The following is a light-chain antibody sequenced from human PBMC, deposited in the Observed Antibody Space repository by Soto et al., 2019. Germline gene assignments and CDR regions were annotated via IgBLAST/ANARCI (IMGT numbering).Light chain of an antibody. CDR3: SSYTSSSTVV. V-gene: IGLV2-14*01. CDR1: SSDVGGYNY. J-gene: IGLJ2*01. CDR2: EVS. Sequence: QSALTQPASVSGYPGQSITISCTGTSSDVGGYNYVSCYQQHPGKAPKLMIYEVSNRPSGVSNRFSGSKSGNTASLTISGLQAEDEAYYYCSSYTSSSTVVFGGGTKLTVL.